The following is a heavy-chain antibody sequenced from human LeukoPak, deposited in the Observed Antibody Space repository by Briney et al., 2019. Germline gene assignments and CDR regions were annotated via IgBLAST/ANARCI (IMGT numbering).Heavy chain of an antibody. CDR1: GGSISSSSYY. D-gene: IGHD2-15*01. J-gene: IGHJ5*02. CDR3: ARLGLRRGVGVVVAARWFDP. V-gene: IGHV4-39*01. CDR2: IYYSGST. Sequence: SETLSLTCTVSGGSISSSSYYWGWLRQPPGKGLEWIGSIYYSGSTYYNPSLKSRVTISVDTSKNQYSLKLSSVTAADTAVYYCARLGLRRGVGVVVAARWFDPWGQGTLVTVSS.